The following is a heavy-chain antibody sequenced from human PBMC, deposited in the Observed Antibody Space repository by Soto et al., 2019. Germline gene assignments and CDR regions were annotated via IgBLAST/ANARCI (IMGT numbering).Heavy chain of an antibody. CDR1: GFTFSSYD. J-gene: IGHJ3*02. CDR3: ARDSAYAFDI. V-gene: IGHV3-48*02. CDR2: IRSSDNTR. Sequence: GGSLRLSCAASGFTFSSYDMSWVRQAPGKGLEWVSYIRSSDNTRSYADSVKGRFTISTDNAKSSLYLQMNSLRDDDTAVYYCARDSAYAFDIWGQGTMVTVSS.